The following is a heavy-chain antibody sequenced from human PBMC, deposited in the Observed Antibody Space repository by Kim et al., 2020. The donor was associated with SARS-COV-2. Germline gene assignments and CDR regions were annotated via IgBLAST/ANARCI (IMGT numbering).Heavy chain of an antibody. V-gene: IGHV4-34*01. CDR3: ASSNYRQKVSDY. J-gene: IGHJ4*02. CDR2: INHSGST. D-gene: IGHD3-10*01. CDR1: GGSFSGYY. Sequence: SETLSLTCAVYGGSFSGYYWSWIRQPPGKGLEWIGEINHSGSTNYNPSLKSRVTISVDTSKNQFSLKLSSVTAADTAVYYCASSNYRQKVSDYWGQGTLVTVSS.